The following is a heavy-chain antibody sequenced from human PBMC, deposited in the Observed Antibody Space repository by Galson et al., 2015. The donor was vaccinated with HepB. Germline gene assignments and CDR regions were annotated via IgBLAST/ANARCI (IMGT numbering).Heavy chain of an antibody. D-gene: IGHD2-15*01. CDR2: ISYAGSNK. J-gene: IGHJ2*01. Sequence: SLRLSCAASGFTFSSYAMHWVRQAPGKGLEWVAVISYAGSNKYYADSVKGRFTISRDNSKNTLYLQMNSLRAEDTAVYYCARGGLGYCSGGSCTGWYFDLWGRGTLVTVSS. V-gene: IGHV3-30*04. CDR1: GFTFSSYA. CDR3: ARGGLGYCSGGSCTGWYFDL.